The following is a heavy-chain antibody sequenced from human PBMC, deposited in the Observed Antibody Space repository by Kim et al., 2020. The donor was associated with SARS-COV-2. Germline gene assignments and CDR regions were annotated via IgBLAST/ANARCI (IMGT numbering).Heavy chain of an antibody. CDR2: INPNSGGT. J-gene: IGHJ4*02. V-gene: IGHV1-2*06. CDR1: GYTFTGYY. CDR3: ARDAPVLQYYYDSSGYRHFDY. D-gene: IGHD3-22*01. Sequence: ASVKVSCKASGYTFTGYYMHWVRQAPGQGLEWMGRINPNSGGTNYAQKFQGRVTMTRDTSISTAYMELSRLRSDDTAVYYCARDAPVLQYYYDSSGYRHFDYWGQGTLVTVSS.